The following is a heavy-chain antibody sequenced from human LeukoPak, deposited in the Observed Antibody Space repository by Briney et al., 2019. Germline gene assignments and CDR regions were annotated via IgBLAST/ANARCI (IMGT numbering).Heavy chain of an antibody. Sequence: VGSLRLSCAASGFTFSSYGMHWVRQAPGKGLEWVAVIWYDGSKKYYADSVKGRFTISRDNSKNTLYLQMNSLRAEDTAVYYCAKDRGYSYGYREYYFDYWGQGTLVTVSS. CDR1: GFTFSSYG. V-gene: IGHV3-33*06. D-gene: IGHD5-18*01. J-gene: IGHJ4*02. CDR3: AKDRGYSYGYREYYFDY. CDR2: IWYDGSKK.